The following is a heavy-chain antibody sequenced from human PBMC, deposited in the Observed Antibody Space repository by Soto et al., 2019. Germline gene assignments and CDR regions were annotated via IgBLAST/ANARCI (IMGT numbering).Heavy chain of an antibody. CDR2: ISAYNGNT. Sequence: ASVKVSCKASGYTFTNFGISWVRQAPGQGLEWMGWISAYNGNTNYAQNFQGRVTMTTDTSTSTAYMELRSLRSDDTAVYYCAADRTYCGGDCYVDWGQGTLVTVSS. J-gene: IGHJ4*02. V-gene: IGHV1-18*01. D-gene: IGHD2-21*02. CDR1: GYTFTNFG. CDR3: AADRTYCGGDCYVD.